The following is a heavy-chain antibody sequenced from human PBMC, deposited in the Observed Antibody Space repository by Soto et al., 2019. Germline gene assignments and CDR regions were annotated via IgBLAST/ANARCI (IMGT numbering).Heavy chain of an antibody. CDR1: GFTFSDYY. D-gene: IGHD6-13*01. CDR2: ISSSGSTI. V-gene: IGHV3-11*01. J-gene: IGHJ6*03. CDR3: ARAVAAAGYYYYYYYYMDV. Sequence: QVQLVESGGGLVKPGGSLRLSCAASGFTFSDYYMSWIRQAPGKGLEWVSYISSSGSTIYYADSVKGRFTISRDNAKNALYLQMNSLRAADTAVYYCARAVAAAGYYYYYYYYMDVWGKGTMVTVSS.